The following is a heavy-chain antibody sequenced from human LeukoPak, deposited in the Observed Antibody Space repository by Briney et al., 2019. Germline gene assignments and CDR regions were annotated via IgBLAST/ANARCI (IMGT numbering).Heavy chain of an antibody. D-gene: IGHD6-13*01. CDR1: GGSISSYY. CDR3: ARGLAAAEGRGAFDI. CDR2: IYTSGST. V-gene: IGHV4-4*09. J-gene: IGHJ3*02. Sequence: PSETLSLTCTVSGGSISSYYWSWIRQPPGKGLEWIGYIYTSGSTNYNPSLKSRVTISVDTSKNQFSLKLSSVTAADTAVYYCARGLAAAEGRGAFDIWGQGTMVTVSS.